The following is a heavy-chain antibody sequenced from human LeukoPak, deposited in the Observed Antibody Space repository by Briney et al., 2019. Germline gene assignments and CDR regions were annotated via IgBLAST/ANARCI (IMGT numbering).Heavy chain of an antibody. D-gene: IGHD6-19*01. Sequence: GGSLRLCCVAAGFIFSAYWMSLVRQAPGKGQEWVANIKVDGIEKYYADSVKSRFTISRDNAKNSLYLQMNSLRAEDTAVYYCARDNAGSGWVYWGQGTLVTVSS. J-gene: IGHJ4*02. CDR2: IKVDGIEK. CDR1: GFIFSAYW. CDR3: ARDNAGSGWVY. V-gene: IGHV3-7*05.